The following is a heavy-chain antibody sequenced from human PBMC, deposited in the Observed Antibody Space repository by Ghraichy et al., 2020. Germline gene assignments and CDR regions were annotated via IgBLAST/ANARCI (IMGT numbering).Heavy chain of an antibody. CDR2: IFHSGNT. D-gene: IGHD1-1*01. Sequence: SETLSLTCKISGGSFSSYYWSWIRQTPGKGLEWIGYIFHSGNTNYNPSLKSRVTISVDTSKNEFSLHLASATAADTALYYCARGTTGLLDSWGQGTLVAVSS. V-gene: IGHV4-59*01. CDR1: GGSFSSYY. CDR3: ARGTTGLLDS. J-gene: IGHJ4*02.